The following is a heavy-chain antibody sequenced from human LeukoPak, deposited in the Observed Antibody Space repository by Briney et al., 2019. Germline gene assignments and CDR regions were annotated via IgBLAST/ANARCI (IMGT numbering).Heavy chain of an antibody. V-gene: IGHV4-34*01. CDR3: ARVGYSYGFAPYFDY. CDR2: INHSGST. J-gene: IGHJ4*02. CDR1: GGFFSGYY. Sequence: PSATLSLTCAVYGGFFSGYYWRWIRQPPGEGLEWIGEINHSGSTNYNPSLKSRVTISVETSKNQFSLKLSSVTAADTAVYYWARVGYSYGFAPYFDYWGQGTLVTVSS. D-gene: IGHD5-18*01.